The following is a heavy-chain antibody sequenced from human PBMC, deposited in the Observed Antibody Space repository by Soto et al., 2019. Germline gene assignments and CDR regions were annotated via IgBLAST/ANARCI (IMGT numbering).Heavy chain of an antibody. CDR2: IKQDGSEK. Sequence: EVQLVESGGDLAQPGGSLRLSCAASGFTLSNFWVNWVRQAPGKGLEWVANIKQDGSEKYYVDSVKGRFTISRDNTKNSLFLQMNNLRAEDTAVYYCLVTMSAFDIWGQGTTVTVSS. D-gene: IGHD2-21*02. CDR1: GFTLSNFW. CDR3: LVTMSAFDI. V-gene: IGHV3-7*01. J-gene: IGHJ3*02.